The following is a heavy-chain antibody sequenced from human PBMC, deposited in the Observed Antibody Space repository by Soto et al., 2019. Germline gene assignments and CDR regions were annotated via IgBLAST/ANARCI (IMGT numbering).Heavy chain of an antibody. V-gene: IGHV3-74*01. J-gene: IGHJ3*02. CDR2: TKTDGTT. CDR1: GFTFSRHW. CDR3: VRDMRAVPWYGGISSAFDM. Sequence: GGSLRLSCAASGFTFSRHWIHWVRQAPGQGLVWVSRTKTDGTTSYADSVRGRFTISRDNAENTLYLQMNSLRAEDTAVYYCVRDMRAVPWYGGISSAFDMWGQGTMVTVSS. D-gene: IGHD3-10*01.